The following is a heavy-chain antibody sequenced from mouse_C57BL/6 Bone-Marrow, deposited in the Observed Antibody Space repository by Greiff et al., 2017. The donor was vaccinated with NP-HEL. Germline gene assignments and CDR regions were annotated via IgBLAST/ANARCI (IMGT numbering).Heavy chain of an antibody. CDR2: IDPENGDT. J-gene: IGHJ2*01. Sequence: EVQLQQSGAELVRPGASVKLSCTASGFNIRDDYMHWVKQRPEQGLEWIGWIDPENGDTEYASKFQGKATITADKSSNTAYLQLSSLTSADTAVYYCTTGGCDFDYWGQGTTLTVSS. CDR1: GFNIRDDY. CDR3: TTGGCDFDY. V-gene: IGHV14-4*01.